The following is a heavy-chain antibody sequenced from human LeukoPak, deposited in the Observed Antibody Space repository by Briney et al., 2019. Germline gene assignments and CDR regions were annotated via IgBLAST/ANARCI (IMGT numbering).Heavy chain of an antibody. CDR2: TYYSSEWYN. CDR1: GDSGSINSAA. J-gene: IGHJ3*02. Sequence: SQTLSLTCAISGDSGSINSAAWNWIRQYPSGGLEWLGRTYYSSEWYNDNPVSVKSRIAIHPHTSKTQFSLQRTSVTPEDTALYYCAMYSGSYSPHDAFDIWGQGTMVTVSS. CDR3: AMYSGSYSPHDAFDI. D-gene: IGHD1-26*01. V-gene: IGHV6-1*01.